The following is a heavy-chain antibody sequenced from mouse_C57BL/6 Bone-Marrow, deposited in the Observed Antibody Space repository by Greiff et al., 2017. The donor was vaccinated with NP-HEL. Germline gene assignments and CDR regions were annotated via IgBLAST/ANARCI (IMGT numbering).Heavy chain of an antibody. V-gene: IGHV2-2*01. CDR2: IWSGGST. D-gene: IGHD1-1*02. CDR1: GFSLTSYG. CDR3: ARTWWDY. Sequence: QVHVKQSGPGLVQPSQSLSITCTVSGFSLTSYGVHWVRQSPGKGLEWLGVIWSGGSTAYNAAFISRLSISKDNSKSQVFFKMNSLQADDTARYYCARTWWDYWGQGTTLTVSS. J-gene: IGHJ2*01.